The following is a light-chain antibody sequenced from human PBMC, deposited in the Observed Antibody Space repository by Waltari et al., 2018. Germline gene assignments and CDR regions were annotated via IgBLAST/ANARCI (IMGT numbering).Light chain of an antibody. J-gene: IGKJ2*01. CDR1: QSLSTN. CDR3: QQYHNWPYT. V-gene: IGKV3-15*01. Sequence: EILMTQSPATLSVSRGLISTLSGWASQSLSTNLACYQQPPGQAPRLLIYGASTRATGVPARFSGSRSGTEFTLIISSLQSEDFALYYCQQYHNWPYTFGQGTKLEIK. CDR2: GAS.